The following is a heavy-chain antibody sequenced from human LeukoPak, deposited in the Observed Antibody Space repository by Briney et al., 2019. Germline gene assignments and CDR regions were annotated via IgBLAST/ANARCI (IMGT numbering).Heavy chain of an antibody. CDR1: GFTFSSYW. CDR3: AQGAMVRGAYYLDY. D-gene: IGHD3-10*01. J-gene: IGHJ4*02. Sequence: QTGGSLRLSCATSGFTFSSYWMHWVRQAPGKGLVWVSRINSDGSTTSYADSVKGRFTISRDNAKNTLYLQMNSLRAEDTAVYYCAQGAMVRGAYYLDYWGQGTLVTVSS. CDR2: INSDGSTT. V-gene: IGHV3-74*01.